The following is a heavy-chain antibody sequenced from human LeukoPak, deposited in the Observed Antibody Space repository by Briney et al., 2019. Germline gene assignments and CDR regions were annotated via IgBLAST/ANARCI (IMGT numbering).Heavy chain of an antibody. CDR1: GGSVSSGSYY. D-gene: IGHD2-2*03. V-gene: IGHV4-61*01. CDR3: ARDRSSSGYCSSTSCYDDAFDI. CDR2: IYYSGST. Sequence: PSETLSLTCTVSGGSVSSGSYYWSWIRQPPGKGLEWIGYIYYSGSTNYNPSLKSRVTISVDTSKNQFSLKLSSVTAADTGVYYCARDRSSSGYCSSTSCYDDAFDIWGQGTMVTVSS. J-gene: IGHJ3*02.